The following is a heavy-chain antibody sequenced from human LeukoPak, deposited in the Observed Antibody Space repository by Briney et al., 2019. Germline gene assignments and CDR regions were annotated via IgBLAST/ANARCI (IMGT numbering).Heavy chain of an antibody. J-gene: IGHJ3*02. D-gene: IGHD4-17*01. CDR3: ARDPPNNYGDYSRGGPSAFDI. CDR1: GGSISSYY. Sequence: PSETLSLTCTVSGGSISSYYWSWIRQPAGKGLEWIGRIYTSGSTNYNPSLKSRVTMSVDTSKNQFSLKLSSATAADTAVYYCARDPPNNYGDYSRGGPSAFDIWGQGTMVTVSS. CDR2: IYTSGST. V-gene: IGHV4-4*07.